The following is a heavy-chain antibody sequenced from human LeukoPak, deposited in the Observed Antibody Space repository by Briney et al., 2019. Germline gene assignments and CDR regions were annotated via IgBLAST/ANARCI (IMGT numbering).Heavy chain of an antibody. CDR3: ARLMTLVRGGLKRLPRSCGMDV. J-gene: IGHJ6*02. CDR2: IYPGDSDT. D-gene: IGHD3-10*01. Sequence: GESLKISCKASGYSFSAYWIGWVRQLPGKGLEWMGAIYPGDSDTTYSPSLQGQVTISADKSIRTAYLQWSSLEASDTAIYYCARLMTLVRGGLKRLPRSCGMDVWGQGTTVTVSS. V-gene: IGHV5-51*01. CDR1: GYSFSAYW.